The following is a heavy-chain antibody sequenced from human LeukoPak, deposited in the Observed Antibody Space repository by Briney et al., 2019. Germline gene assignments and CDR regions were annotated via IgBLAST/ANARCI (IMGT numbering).Heavy chain of an antibody. CDR1: GFTSSSYW. CDR2: IKQDGSEK. V-gene: IGHV3-7*01. CDR3: ARDRGSSGWYEFDY. Sequence: GGSLRLSCAASGFTSSSYWMSWVRQAPGKWLEWVANIKQDGSEKYYVDSVKGRFTISRDNAKNSLYLQMNSLRAEDTAVYYCARDRGSSGWYEFDYWGQGTLVTVSS. D-gene: IGHD6-19*01. J-gene: IGHJ4*02.